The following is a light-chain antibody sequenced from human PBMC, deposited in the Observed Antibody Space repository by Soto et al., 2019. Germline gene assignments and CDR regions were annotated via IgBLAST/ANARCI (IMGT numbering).Light chain of an antibody. CDR1: QSISSW. J-gene: IGKJ4*01. CDR2: KAS. V-gene: IGKV1-5*03. Sequence: DIQMTQSPSTLPASVGDRVTITCRASQSISSWLAWYQQKPGKDPKLLIYKASTLESGVRSRFNGSASGTEFTLTSTSLQPDDFSTNYCQQYDSYPLTFGGGTKVEIK. CDR3: QQYDSYPLT.